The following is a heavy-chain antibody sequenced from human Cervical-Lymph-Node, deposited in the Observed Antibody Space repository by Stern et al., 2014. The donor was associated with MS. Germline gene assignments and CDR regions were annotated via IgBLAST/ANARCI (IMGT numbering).Heavy chain of an antibody. V-gene: IGHV3-21*01. Sequence: EMQLVESGGGLVKPGGSLRLSCAASGFTFSSYRMNWVRQAPGKGLEWVASISSGGSYIYYADSLKGRFTISRDNAKNSLYLQMNSLRAEDTAVYYCARGRGGNYRYYFDYWGQGTLVTVSS. J-gene: IGHJ4*02. CDR3: ARGRGGNYRYYFDY. D-gene: IGHD4-23*01. CDR2: ISSGGSYI. CDR1: GFTFSSYR.